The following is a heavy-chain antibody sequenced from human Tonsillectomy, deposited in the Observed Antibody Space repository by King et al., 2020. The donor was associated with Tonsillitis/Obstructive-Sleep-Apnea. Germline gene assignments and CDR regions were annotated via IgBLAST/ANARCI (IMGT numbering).Heavy chain of an antibody. CDR2: IHSVGRSS. CDR3: ARDLPPTTY. V-gene: IGHV3-74*01. Sequence: VQLVESGGGLVQPGGSLRLSCAASGFSFSSYWMRWVRQAPGKGLVWVSRIHSVGRSSSYADSVKGRFTISRDNAKNTLYLQMNSLSAEDTAVYYCARDLPPTTYWGQGTLVAVSS. CDR1: GFSFSSYW. D-gene: IGHD5-12*01. J-gene: IGHJ4*02.